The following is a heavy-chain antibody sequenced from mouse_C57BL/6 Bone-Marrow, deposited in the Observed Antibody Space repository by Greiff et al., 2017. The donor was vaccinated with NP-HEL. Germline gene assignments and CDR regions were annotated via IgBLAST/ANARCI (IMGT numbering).Heavy chain of an antibody. D-gene: IGHD2-1*01. CDR2: ILPGSGSP. CDR3: ARDLPYFDY. V-gene: IGHV1-9*01. J-gene: IGHJ2*01. CDR1: GYTFTGYW. Sequence: QVQLKQSGAELMKPGASVKLSCKATGYTFTGYWIEWVKQRPGHGLEWIGEILPGSGSPNYNAKFKGKATFTADTSSNTAYMQLSSLTTEDSAIYYCARDLPYFDYWGQGTTLTVSS.